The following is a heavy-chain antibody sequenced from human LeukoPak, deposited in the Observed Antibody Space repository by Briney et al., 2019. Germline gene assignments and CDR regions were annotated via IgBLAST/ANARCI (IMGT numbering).Heavy chain of an antibody. D-gene: IGHD2-15*01. Sequence: GESLKISCKSSGYSFTNSWIGWVRRMPGKGLEWMGMIYPGDSDTRYSPSFQGQVTISADKSISTAYLQWSSLRASDTAMYYCATQTLGYCSRGSCSFNYWGQGTLVTVSS. CDR2: IYPGDSDT. J-gene: IGHJ4*02. V-gene: IGHV5-51*01. CDR3: ATQTLGYCSRGSCSFNY. CDR1: GYSFTNSW.